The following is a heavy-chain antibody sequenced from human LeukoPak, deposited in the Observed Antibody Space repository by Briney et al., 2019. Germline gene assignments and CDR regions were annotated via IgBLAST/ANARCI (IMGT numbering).Heavy chain of an antibody. CDR3: AKDRKTYYYDSSGYFFDY. CDR2: IWYDGSNK. J-gene: IGHJ4*02. Sequence: PGRSLRLSCAASGFTFSNYGMHWVRQAPGKGLEWVAVIWYDGSNKYCADSVKGRFTISRDNSKNTLYLQMNSLRAEDTAVYYCAKDRKTYYYDSSGYFFDYWGQGTLVTVSS. V-gene: IGHV3-33*06. D-gene: IGHD3-22*01. CDR1: GFTFSNYG.